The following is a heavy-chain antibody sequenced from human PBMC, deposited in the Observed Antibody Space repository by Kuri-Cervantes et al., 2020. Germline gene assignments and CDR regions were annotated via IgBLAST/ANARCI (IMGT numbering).Heavy chain of an antibody. CDR1: GFTFSSYA. Sequence: GESLKIPCAASGFTFSSYAMHWVRQAPGKGLEWVAVISYDGSNKYYADSVKGRFTISRDNSKNTLYLQMNSLRAEDTAVYYCAGFRELIPGAFDIWGQGTTVTVSS. CDR3: AGFRELIPGAFDI. J-gene: IGHJ3*02. CDR2: ISYDGSNK. D-gene: IGHD3-10*01. V-gene: IGHV3-30-3*01.